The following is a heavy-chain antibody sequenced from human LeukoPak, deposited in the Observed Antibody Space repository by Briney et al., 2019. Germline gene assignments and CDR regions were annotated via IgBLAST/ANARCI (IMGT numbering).Heavy chain of an antibody. Sequence: PSETLSLTCAVYGGSFSGYYWSWIRQPPGKGLGWIGEINHSGSTNYNPSLKSRVTISVDTSKNQFSLKLSSVTAADTAVYYCARLLRRLYYFDYWGQGTLVTVSS. CDR1: GGSFSGYY. J-gene: IGHJ4*02. CDR3: ARLLRRLYYFDY. V-gene: IGHV4-34*01. D-gene: IGHD1-1*01. CDR2: INHSGST.